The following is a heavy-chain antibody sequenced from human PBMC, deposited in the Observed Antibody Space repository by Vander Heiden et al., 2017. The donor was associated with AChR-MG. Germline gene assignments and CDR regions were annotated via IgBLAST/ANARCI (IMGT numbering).Heavy chain of an antibody. Sequence: QVHLVQSGSEVKTPGSSVTVSCKTSAGAFSRKTISWVRQAPGQGLEWMGGIIPIFDAANNAHKFQGRVTITADKSTSTVYLELTSLRPDDTAVYYCARGGCTGGVCYDDYWLDTWGQGTLVTVSS. V-gene: IGHV1-69*06. D-gene: IGHD2-8*02. CDR3: ARGGCTGGVCYDDYWLDT. J-gene: IGHJ5*02. CDR1: AGAFSRKT. CDR2: IIPIFDAA.